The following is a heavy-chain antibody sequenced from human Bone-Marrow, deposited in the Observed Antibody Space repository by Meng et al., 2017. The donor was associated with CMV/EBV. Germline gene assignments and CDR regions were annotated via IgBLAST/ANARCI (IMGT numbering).Heavy chain of an antibody. CDR1: GFTFYNYA. V-gene: IGHV3-9*01. D-gene: IGHD2-2*01. CDR3: AKGFCSSTSCYFYY. J-gene: IGHJ4*02. Sequence: SLKIPCAAYGFTFYNYAMHWVRQTPGKGLEWVSGISWNSGYIGYADSVKGRFTISRDNAKNSLFLQMNSLRAEDTALYYCAKGFCSSTSCYFYYWGQGTLVTVSS. CDR2: ISWNSGYI.